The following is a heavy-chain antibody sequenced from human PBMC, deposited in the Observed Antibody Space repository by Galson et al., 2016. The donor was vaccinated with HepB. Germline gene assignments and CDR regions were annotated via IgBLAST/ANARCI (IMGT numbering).Heavy chain of an antibody. D-gene: IGHD1-1*01. CDR1: GFSFTNYW. V-gene: IGHV5-51*03. CDR3: ATLYWNADDYNGMDV. Sequence: QSGAEVKKPGESLKISCKGSGFSFTNYWIGWVRQMPGKGLEWMGIIYPDDSDTRYSPSFQGQVTISAAKSISTAYLQWSSLKASDTAMYYCATLYWNADDYNGMDVWGQGTTVTVSS. CDR2: IYPDDSDT. J-gene: IGHJ6*02.